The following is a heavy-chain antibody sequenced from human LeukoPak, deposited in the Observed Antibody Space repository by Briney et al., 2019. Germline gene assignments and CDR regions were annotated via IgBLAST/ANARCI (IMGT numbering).Heavy chain of an antibody. V-gene: IGHV3-53*01. CDR2: FERGGHT. CDR3: AKGDTDCTCPGY. J-gene: IGHJ4*02. CDR1: GFIVGSTY. D-gene: IGHD2-21*02. Sequence: PGGSLRLSCAASGFIVGSTYMSWVRQTPGKGLEWVSTFERGGHTAYADSVKGRFTISRDVSENTIYLQMNSLRVEDTAVYYCAKGDTDCTCPGYWGQGTLVTVSS.